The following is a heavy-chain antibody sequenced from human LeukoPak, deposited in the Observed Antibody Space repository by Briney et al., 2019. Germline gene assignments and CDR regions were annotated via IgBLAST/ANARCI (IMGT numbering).Heavy chain of an antibody. J-gene: IGHJ4*02. CDR1: GFTFSKYW. V-gene: IGHV3-74*03. Sequence: GGSLRLSCVASGFTFSKYWMHWVRHAPGKGLVWVSRINSDGSSITYADSVKGRFTISRDNAKNTLYLQMTSLRVEDTAVYYCGRGSGVAAYWGQGALVTVSS. CDR3: GRGSGVAAY. CDR2: INSDGSSI. D-gene: IGHD7-27*01.